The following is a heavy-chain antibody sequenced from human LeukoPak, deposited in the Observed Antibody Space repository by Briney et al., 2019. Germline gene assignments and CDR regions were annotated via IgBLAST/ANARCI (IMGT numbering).Heavy chain of an antibody. D-gene: IGHD4-17*01. J-gene: IGHJ4*02. Sequence: GGSLRLSCAASGFTFSSYGMHWVRQAPGKGLEWVAVISYDGSNKYYADSVKGRFTISRDNSKNTLYLQMNSLRAEDTAVYYCARDQPPRVTVTGLDYWGQGTLVTVSS. V-gene: IGHV3-30*19. CDR2: ISYDGSNK. CDR3: ARDQPPRVTVTGLDY. CDR1: GFTFSSYG.